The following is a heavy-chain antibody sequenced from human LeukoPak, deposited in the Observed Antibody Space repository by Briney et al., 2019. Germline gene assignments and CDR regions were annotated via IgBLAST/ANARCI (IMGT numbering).Heavy chain of an antibody. CDR1: GFTFSNYW. Sequence: GGSLRLSCAASGFTFSNYWMSWVRQAPGKGLEWVAVISYDGSNKYYADSVKGRFTISRDTSKNTLYLQMNSLRAEDTAVYYCAKDEALYYYDFSGYPDDYWGQGTLVTVSS. CDR2: ISYDGSNK. D-gene: IGHD3-22*01. CDR3: AKDEALYYYDFSGYPDDY. J-gene: IGHJ4*02. V-gene: IGHV3-30*18.